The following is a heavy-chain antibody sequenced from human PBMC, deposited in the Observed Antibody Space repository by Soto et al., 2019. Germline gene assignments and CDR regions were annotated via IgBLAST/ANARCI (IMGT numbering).Heavy chain of an antibody. V-gene: IGHV5-10-1*01. Sequence: GESLKISCKGPGYSFTSYWISWVRQMPGKGLEWMGRIDPSDSYTNYSPSFQGHVTISADKSISTAYLQWSSLKASDTAMYYCARNYGFWSGYYNGGYYYGMDVWGQGTTVTVSS. CDR3: ARNYGFWSGYYNGGYYYGMDV. J-gene: IGHJ6*02. D-gene: IGHD3-3*01. CDR2: IDPSDSYT. CDR1: GYSFTSYW.